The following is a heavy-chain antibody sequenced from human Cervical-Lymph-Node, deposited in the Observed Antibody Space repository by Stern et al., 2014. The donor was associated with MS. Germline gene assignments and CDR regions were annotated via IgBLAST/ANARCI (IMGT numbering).Heavy chain of an antibody. J-gene: IGHJ6*02. CDR2: ISSGCSSI. CDR1: GFTFSDYY. V-gene: IGHV3-11*01. CDR3: ARERAAIYSYGMDV. Sequence: VQLVESGGGLVKPGGSLRPSCAASGFTFSDYYMRWIRQAPGKGLEWGLYISSGCSSIDYADSVKGRFTISRDNAKNSLYLQMNSLRAEDTAVYYCARERAAIYSYGMDVWGQGTTVTVSS. D-gene: IGHD2-15*01.